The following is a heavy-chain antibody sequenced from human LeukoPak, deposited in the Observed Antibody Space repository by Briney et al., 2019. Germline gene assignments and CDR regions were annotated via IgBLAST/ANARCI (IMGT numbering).Heavy chain of an antibody. D-gene: IGHD6-13*01. CDR2: ISGGGVTT. CDR1: GFTFSSYA. Sequence: GGSLRLSCAASGFTFSSYAMSWVRQAPGKGLEWVSTISGGGVTTYYADSVKGRLTSSRDNSKNTVSLRMNSLRDDDTAVYFCARESPVAAVGRSWFDPWGQGTLVTVSS. V-gene: IGHV3-23*01. CDR3: ARESPVAAVGRSWFDP. J-gene: IGHJ5*02.